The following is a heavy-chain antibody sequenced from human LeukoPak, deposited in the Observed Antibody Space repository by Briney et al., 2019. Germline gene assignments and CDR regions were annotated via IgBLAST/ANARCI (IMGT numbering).Heavy chain of an antibody. D-gene: IGHD4-23*01. CDR1: GFTFSSYA. Sequence: PGGSLRLSCAASGFTFSSYAMHWVRQAPGNGLEWVAVISYDGSNKYYADSVKGRFTISRDNSKNTLYLQMNSLRAEDTAVYYCARGSTVVTDPLDYWGQGTLVTVSS. CDR3: ARGSTVVTDPLDY. V-gene: IGHV3-30*01. J-gene: IGHJ4*02. CDR2: ISYDGSNK.